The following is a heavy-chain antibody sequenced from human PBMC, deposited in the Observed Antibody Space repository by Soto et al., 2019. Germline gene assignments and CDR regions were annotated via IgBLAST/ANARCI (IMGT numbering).Heavy chain of an antibody. CDR3: AKDRYGIFGVVIYYYYYGMDV. J-gene: IGHJ6*02. CDR2: ISYDGSNK. D-gene: IGHD3-3*01. Sequence: GKGLEWVAVISYDGSNKYYADSVKGRFTISRDNSKNTLYLQMNSLRAEDTAVYYCAKDRYGIFGVVIYYYYYGMDVWGQGTTVTVSS. V-gene: IGHV3-30*18.